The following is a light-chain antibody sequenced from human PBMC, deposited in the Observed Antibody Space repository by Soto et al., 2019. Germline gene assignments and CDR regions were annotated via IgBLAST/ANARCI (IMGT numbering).Light chain of an antibody. Sequence: EVVLTQSPGTLSLSPGERATLSCRASQSVTNKYLAGYQQKPGQSPRLLIFGSSDRATGIPDRFSGSGSGTDFTLTLRSREREDSGVYSCLQYGSSLPYTSRQGTKLQI. V-gene: IGKV3-20*01. CDR2: GSS. CDR1: QSVTNKY. CDR3: LQYGSSLPYT. J-gene: IGKJ2*01.